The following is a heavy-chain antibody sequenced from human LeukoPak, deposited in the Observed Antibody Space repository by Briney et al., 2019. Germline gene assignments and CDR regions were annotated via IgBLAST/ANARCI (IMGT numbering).Heavy chain of an antibody. CDR2: VYHTGAS. V-gene: IGHV4-59*01. CDR1: GASINNYY. CDR3: TRVDGDHFDY. J-gene: IGHJ4*02. D-gene: IGHD2-21*02. Sequence: PSETLSLTCSVSGASINNYYWTWIRQPPGKGLEWIGYVYHTGASGYHPSLKSRVATSLDTSKNQVSLNLRSVTAADTAVYFCTRVDGDHFDYWGQGTLVTVSS.